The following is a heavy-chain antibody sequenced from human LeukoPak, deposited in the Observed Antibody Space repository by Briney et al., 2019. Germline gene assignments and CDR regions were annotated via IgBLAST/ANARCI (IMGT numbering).Heavy chain of an antibody. CDR3: ARDLEAAYFDF. Sequence: GGSLRLSCAASGFNLRSYSMNWVRQAPGKGLEWLSYISSSRNTIYYADSVKGRFTISRDNAKNSLYLQMNSLRAEDTAVYYCARDLEAAYFDFWGQGTLVTVSS. J-gene: IGHJ4*02. V-gene: IGHV3-48*01. D-gene: IGHD6-13*01. CDR1: GFNLRSYS. CDR2: ISSSRNTI.